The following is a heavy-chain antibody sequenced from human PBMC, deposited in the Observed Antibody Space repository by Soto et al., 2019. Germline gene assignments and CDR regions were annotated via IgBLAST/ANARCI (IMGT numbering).Heavy chain of an antibody. CDR2: IYGSGDGT. CDR3: ALYDRQDGYWDFDY. Sequence: PGGSLRLSCAASGFTFATYTMNWVRQAPGKGLEWVSGIYGSGDGTFYADSVKGRFTVSRDNSKNTLYLQMNSLRAEDTAVYYCALYDRQDGYWDFDYCGQXSLVTVSS. V-gene: IGHV3-23*01. CDR1: GFTFATYT. J-gene: IGHJ4*02. D-gene: IGHD5-12*01.